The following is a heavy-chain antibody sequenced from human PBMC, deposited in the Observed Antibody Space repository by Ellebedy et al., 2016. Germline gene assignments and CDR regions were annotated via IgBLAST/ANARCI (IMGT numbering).Heavy chain of an antibody. Sequence: SVQVSCXASGYTFTSYYMHWVRQPPGQGLEWMGGIIPIFGSANYAQDFQGRVTITADETTSTAYLELGSLGSGDSAVYYCARRLARYYDSRGYGRLDVWGQGTLVTVSS. CDR1: GYTFTSYY. CDR2: IIPIFGSA. J-gene: IGHJ4*02. CDR3: ARRLARYYDSRGYGRLDV. D-gene: IGHD3-22*01. V-gene: IGHV1-69*13.